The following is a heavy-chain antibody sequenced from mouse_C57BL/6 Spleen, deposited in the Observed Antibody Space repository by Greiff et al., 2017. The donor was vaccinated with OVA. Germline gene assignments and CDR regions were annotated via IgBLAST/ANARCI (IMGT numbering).Heavy chain of an antibody. CDR3: TRRGYSFDY. CDR1: GYTFTDYE. Sequence: QVHVKQSGAELVRPGASVTLSCKASGYTFTDYEMHWVKQTPVHGLEWIGAIDPETGGTAYNQKFKGKAILTADKSSSTAYMELRSLTSEDSAVYYCTRRGYSFDYWGQGTTLTVSS. V-gene: IGHV1-15*01. CDR2: IDPETGGT. D-gene: IGHD2-14*01. J-gene: IGHJ2*01.